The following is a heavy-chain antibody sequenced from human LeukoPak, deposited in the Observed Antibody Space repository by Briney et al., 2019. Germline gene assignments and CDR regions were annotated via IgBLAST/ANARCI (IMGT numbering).Heavy chain of an antibody. CDR2: IKQDGSEK. CDR1: GFTFSSYW. V-gene: IGHV3-7*01. CDR3: AREYVGSGSFTNDY. D-gene: IGHD3-10*01. Sequence: GGSLRLSCAASGFTFSSYWMSWVRQAPGKGLEWVANIKQDGSEKYYVDSVKGRFTISRDNAKNSLYLQMNSLRAEDTAVYYCAREYVGSGSFTNDYWGQGTLVTVSS. J-gene: IGHJ4*02.